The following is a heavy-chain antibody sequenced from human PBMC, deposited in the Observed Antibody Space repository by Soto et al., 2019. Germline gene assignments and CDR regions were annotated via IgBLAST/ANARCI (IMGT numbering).Heavy chain of an antibody. CDR1: GGSFSGYY. CDR2: INHSGST. V-gene: IGHV4-34*01. Sequence: SETLSLTCAVYGGSFSGYYWSWIRQPPGKGLEWIGEINHSGSTNYNPSLKSRVTISVDTSKNHFSLKLSSVTAADTAVYYCARGLPYGSGKPGPGPGNYYYYYYMDVWGKGTTVTVSS. CDR3: ARGLPYGSGKPGPGPGNYYYYYYMDV. D-gene: IGHD3-10*01. J-gene: IGHJ6*03.